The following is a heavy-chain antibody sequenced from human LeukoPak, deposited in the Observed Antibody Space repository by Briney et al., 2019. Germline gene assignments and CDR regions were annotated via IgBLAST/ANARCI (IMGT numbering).Heavy chain of an antibody. CDR3: ARGVPAAIWHYYYGMDV. CDR2: INHSGST. V-gene: IGHV4-34*01. D-gene: IGHD2-2*01. CDR1: GFTVSGKY. Sequence: GSLRLSCAASGFTVSGKYMSWVRQAPGKGLEWIGEINHSGSTNYNPSLKSRVTISVDTSKNQFSLKLSSVTAADTAVYYCARGVPAAIWHYYYGMDVWGQGTTVTVSS. J-gene: IGHJ6*02.